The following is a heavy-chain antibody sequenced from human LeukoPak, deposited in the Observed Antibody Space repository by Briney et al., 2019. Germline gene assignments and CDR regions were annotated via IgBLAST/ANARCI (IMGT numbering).Heavy chain of an antibody. D-gene: IGHD5-12*01. V-gene: IGHV4-59*01. Sequence: SETQSLTCTVSGGSISSYYWHWIRQPPGKGLECIGYIYYSGSTNYNPSLRSRVTISVDTSKNQFSLKLSSVTAADTAVYYCATNAGGYRQPPFDYWGQGTLVTPSS. J-gene: IGHJ4*02. CDR3: ATNAGGYRQPPFDY. CDR2: IYYSGST. CDR1: GGSISSYY.